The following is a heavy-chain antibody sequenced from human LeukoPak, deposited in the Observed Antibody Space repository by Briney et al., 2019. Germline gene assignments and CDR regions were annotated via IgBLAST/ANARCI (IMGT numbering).Heavy chain of an antibody. CDR3: ARRGDDDISGYYYFDY. V-gene: IGHV1-69*05. Sequence: GASVKVSCKASGGTFSSYAISWVRQAPGQGLEWMGGIIPIFGAANYAQKFQGRVTINTDESTSTAYMELSSLRSEATAGYYCARRGDDDISGYYYFDYWGQGTLVTVSS. CDR1: GGTFSSYA. D-gene: IGHD3-22*01. J-gene: IGHJ4*02. CDR2: IIPIFGAA.